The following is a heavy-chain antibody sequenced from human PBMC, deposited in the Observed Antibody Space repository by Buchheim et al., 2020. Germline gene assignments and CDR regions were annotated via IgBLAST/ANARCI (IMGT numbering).Heavy chain of an antibody. Sequence: QVHLVESGGGVVQPGRSLRLSCAASGFTFSSYGMDWVRQAPGKGLEWVAAIWYDGSNKNYADPVTGRFTISRDNSKNTLYLQMNSLRADDTAVYYCARGFSSIVATGLDYWGQGAL. CDR3: ARGFSSIVATGLDY. CDR1: GFTFSSYG. CDR2: IWYDGSNK. V-gene: IGHV3-33*01. D-gene: IGHD5-12*01. J-gene: IGHJ4*02.